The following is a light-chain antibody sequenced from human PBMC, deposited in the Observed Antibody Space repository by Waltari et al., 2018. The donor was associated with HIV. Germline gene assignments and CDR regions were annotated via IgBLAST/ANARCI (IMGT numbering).Light chain of an antibody. CDR2: DVS. V-gene: IGLV2-11*01. CDR1: SSDVGAYNY. J-gene: IGLJ2*01. Sequence: QSALTQPRSVSGSPGQSVTISCTGTSSDVGAYNYFSWYQQHPGKAPKLMIYDVSKRPSGVPDRFSGSKSGNTASLTISGLQAEDEADYYCCSYAGSYTLRVFGGGTKLTVL. CDR3: CSYAGSYTLRV.